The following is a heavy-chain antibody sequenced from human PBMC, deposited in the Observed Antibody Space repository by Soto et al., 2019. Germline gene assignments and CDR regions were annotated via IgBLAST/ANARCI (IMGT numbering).Heavy chain of an antibody. D-gene: IGHD3-3*01. Sequence: PGGSLRLSCAASGFTFSSYAMSWVRQAPGKGLEWVSAISGSDGSSTSYADSVKGRFTISRDNAKNTLYLQMNSLRAEDTAVYYCARTPYYDFWSGYYNVYYFDYWGQGTLVTVSS. CDR1: GFTFSSYA. CDR3: ARTPYYDFWSGYYNVYYFDY. V-gene: IGHV3-23*01. J-gene: IGHJ4*02. CDR2: ISGSDGSST.